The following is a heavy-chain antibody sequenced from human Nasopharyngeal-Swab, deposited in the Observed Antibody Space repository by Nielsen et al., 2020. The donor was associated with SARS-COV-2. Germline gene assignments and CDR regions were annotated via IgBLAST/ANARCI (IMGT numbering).Heavy chain of an antibody. CDR2: ISSSSSYT. D-gene: IGHD4-17*01. CDR3: ARGTATGWFDP. J-gene: IGHJ5*02. CDR1: GFTFSDYY. V-gene: IGHV3-11*05. Sequence: GGSLRLSCAASGFTFSDYYMSWIRQAPGKGLEWVSYISSSSSYTNYADSVKGRFTISRDNAKNSLHLQMNSLRAEDTAVYYCARGTATGWFDPWGQGTLVTVSS.